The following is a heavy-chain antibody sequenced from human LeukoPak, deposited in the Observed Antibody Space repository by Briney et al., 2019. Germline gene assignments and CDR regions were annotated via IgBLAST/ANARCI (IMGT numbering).Heavy chain of an antibody. CDR1: GDSVSSNSAA. Sequence: SQTLSLTCAISGDSVSSNSAAWNWIRQSPSRGLEWLGRTYYRSKWYNDYAVSVKSRITINPDTSKNQFSLQLNSVTPEDTAVYYCARDGVRGAYDSYPHTNDAFDIWGQGTMVTVSS. CDR2: TYYRSKWYN. J-gene: IGHJ3*02. D-gene: IGHD5-12*01. V-gene: IGHV6-1*01. CDR3: ARDGVRGAYDSYPHTNDAFDI.